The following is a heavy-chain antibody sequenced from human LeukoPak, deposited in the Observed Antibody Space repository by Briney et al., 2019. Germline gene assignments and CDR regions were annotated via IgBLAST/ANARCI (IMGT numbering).Heavy chain of an antibody. V-gene: IGHV4-59*12. Sequence: PSETLSLTCTVSGGSISSYYWSWIRRPPGKGLEWIGYIYYSGSTNYNPSLKSRVTMSVDTSKNQFPLKLSSVTAADTAVYYCASQSRGWFDPWGQGTLVTVSS. CDR1: GGSISSYY. CDR3: ASQSRGWFDP. J-gene: IGHJ5*02. CDR2: IYYSGST.